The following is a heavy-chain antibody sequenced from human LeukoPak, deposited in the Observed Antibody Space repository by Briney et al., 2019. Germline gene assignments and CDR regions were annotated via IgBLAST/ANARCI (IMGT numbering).Heavy chain of an antibody. Sequence: GGSLRLSCAASGFTFSSYGMHWVRQAPGKGLEWVAVISYDGSNKYYADSVKGRFTISIDNSKNTLYLQMNSLRAEDTAVYYCARDYGLIHHWGQGTLVTVSS. D-gene: IGHD3-16*01. J-gene: IGHJ1*01. CDR2: ISYDGSNK. CDR3: ARDYGLIHH. CDR1: GFTFSSYG. V-gene: IGHV3-30*03.